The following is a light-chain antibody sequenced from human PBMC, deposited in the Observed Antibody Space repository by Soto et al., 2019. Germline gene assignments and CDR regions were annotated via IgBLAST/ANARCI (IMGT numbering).Light chain of an antibody. CDR2: KAS. V-gene: IGKV1-5*03. J-gene: IGKJ5*01. CDR3: QHYDSYSTIT. CDR1: QSISAW. Sequence: DIQMTQSPSTLSASVGDRVTIACRASQSISAWLAWYQQKPGKAPNLLIYKASTLETGVPSRFSGSGSGTEFTLTISSLQPDDFAPYFCQHYDSYSTITFGQGTRLEIK.